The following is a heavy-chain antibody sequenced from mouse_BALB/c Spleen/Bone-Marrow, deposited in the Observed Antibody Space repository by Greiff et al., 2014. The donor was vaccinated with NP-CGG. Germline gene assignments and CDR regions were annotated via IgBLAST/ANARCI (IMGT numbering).Heavy chain of an antibody. V-gene: IGHV1S29*02. CDR3: AREGGYYDAMDY. J-gene: IGHJ4*01. CDR1: GYTFTDYN. D-gene: IGHD2-2*01. Sequence: EVQLQQSGPELVKPGASVKISCKASGYTFTDYNMQWVKQSHGKSLEWIGYIYPYNGGTGYNQKFRNKATLTVDSSSSTAYMELRSLTSEDSAVYYCAREGGYYDAMDYWGQGTSVTVSS. CDR2: IYPYNGGT.